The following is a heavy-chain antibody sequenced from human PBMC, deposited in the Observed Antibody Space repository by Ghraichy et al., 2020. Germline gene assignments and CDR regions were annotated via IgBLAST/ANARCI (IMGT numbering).Heavy chain of an antibody. CDR2: IYYSGST. CDR3: ARSVSYYYYYMDV. J-gene: IGHJ6*03. V-gene: IGHV4-59*08. CDR1: GGSISSYY. Sequence: SETLSLTCTVSGGSISSYYWSWIRQPPGKGLEWIGYIYYSGSTNYNPSLKSRVTISVDTSKNQFSLKLSSVTAADTAVYYCARSVSYYYYYMDVWGKGTTVTVSS.